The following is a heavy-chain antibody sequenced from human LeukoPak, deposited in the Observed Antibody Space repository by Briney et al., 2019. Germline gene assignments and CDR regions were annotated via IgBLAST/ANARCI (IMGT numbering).Heavy chain of an antibody. CDR2: ISYDGSNK. Sequence: GGSLRLSCAASGFTFSSYAMYWVRQAPGKGLEWVAVISYDGSNKYYADSVKGRFTISRDNSKNTLYLQMNSLRAEDTAVSYCARDVEMTAPSYYYGMDVWGHGTTVTVSS. CDR1: GFTFSSYA. D-gene: IGHD5-24*01. CDR3: ARDVEMTAPSYYYGMDV. J-gene: IGHJ6*02. V-gene: IGHV3-30-3*01.